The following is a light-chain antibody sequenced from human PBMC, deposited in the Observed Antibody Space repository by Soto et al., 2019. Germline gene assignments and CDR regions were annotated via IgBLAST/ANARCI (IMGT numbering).Light chain of an antibody. Sequence: EIVLTQSPATLSLSPGERATLSCRASQSVPRSYLAWYQQKPGQAPRLLIYGTSSRATDIPPRFSGSGSGTDFTLTISSLESEDFAVYYCQQRTNWRIAFGQGTRLEIK. CDR3: QQRTNWRIA. V-gene: IGKV3-11*01. CDR1: QSVPRSY. CDR2: GTS. J-gene: IGKJ5*01.